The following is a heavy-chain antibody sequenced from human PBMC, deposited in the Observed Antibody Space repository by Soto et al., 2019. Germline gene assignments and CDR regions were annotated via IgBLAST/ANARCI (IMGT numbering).Heavy chain of an antibody. J-gene: IGHJ4*02. CDR1: GFTVSSNY. D-gene: IGHD6-19*01. V-gene: IGHV3-66*01. CDR2: IYSGGST. Sequence: GGSLRLSCAASGFTVSSNYMSWVRQAPGKGLEWVSVIYSGGSTYYADSVKGRFTISRDNSKNTLYLQMNSLRAEDTAVYYCARGRQWLPPLDYWGQGTLVTVSS. CDR3: ARGRQWLPPLDY.